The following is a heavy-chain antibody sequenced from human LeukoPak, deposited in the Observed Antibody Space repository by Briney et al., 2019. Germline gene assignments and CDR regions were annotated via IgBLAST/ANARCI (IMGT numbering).Heavy chain of an antibody. CDR3: AREGFDSGARMAFHI. D-gene: IGHD3-22*01. CDR2: INPNSGGT. Sequence: ASVKVSCKASGYTFTGYYMHWVRQAPGQGLEWMGWINPNSGGTTYAQKFQGRVTMTRDTSTSTVYMELSSLRSEDTAVYYCAREGFDSGARMAFHIWGQGTMVTVSS. V-gene: IGHV1-2*02. J-gene: IGHJ3*02. CDR1: GYTFTGYY.